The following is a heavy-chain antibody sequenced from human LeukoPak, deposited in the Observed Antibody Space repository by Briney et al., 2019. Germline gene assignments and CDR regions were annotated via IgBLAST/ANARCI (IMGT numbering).Heavy chain of an antibody. Sequence: PGGSLRLSCVGPGFDFSTYEMNWIRQAPGKGLEWISYISNSGDSVYYIDSVKGRFTISRDNAKSSLYLQMNSLRAEDTAVYYCARRSRHYWGQGTLVTVSS. J-gene: IGHJ4*02. V-gene: IGHV3-48*03. CDR3: ARRSRHY. CDR1: GFDFSTYE. CDR2: ISNSGDSV.